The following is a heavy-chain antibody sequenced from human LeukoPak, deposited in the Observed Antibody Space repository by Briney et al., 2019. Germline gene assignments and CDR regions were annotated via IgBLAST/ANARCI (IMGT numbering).Heavy chain of an antibody. CDR2: INIDERIT. CDR3: FREGGD. Sequence: GGSLRLSCAASGFSFSTQRRHWVRQAPGKGLVWVSYINIDERITGYADSVKGRFTISRDNAKNTLYLQMNSLRAEDTAIYYCFREGGDWGQGTLVTVSS. J-gene: IGHJ4*02. CDR1: GFSFSTQR. D-gene: IGHD3-10*01. V-gene: IGHV3-74*01.